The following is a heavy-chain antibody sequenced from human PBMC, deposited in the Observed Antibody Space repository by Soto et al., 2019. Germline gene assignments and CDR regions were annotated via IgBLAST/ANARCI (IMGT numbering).Heavy chain of an antibody. CDR1: GGSFSGYY. CDR3: ARGTLVRGVIKRAYYYYGMDV. Sequence: PSETLSLTCAVYGGSFSGYYWSWIRRPPGKGLEWIGEINHGGSTNDTPSLKSRVTISVDTSKNQFSLKLSSVTAADTAVYYCARGTLVRGVIKRAYYYYGMDVWGQGTTVTVSS. CDR2: INHGGST. V-gene: IGHV4-34*01. D-gene: IGHD3-10*01. J-gene: IGHJ6*02.